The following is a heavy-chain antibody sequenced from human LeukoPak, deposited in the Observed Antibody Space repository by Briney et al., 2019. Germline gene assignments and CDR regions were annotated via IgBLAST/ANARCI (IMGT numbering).Heavy chain of an antibody. D-gene: IGHD5-18*01. CDR2: IWYDGSNK. V-gene: IGHV3-33*01. CDR1: GFTFSSYG. J-gene: IGHJ4*02. CDR3: ARSKGGYSYGPFDY. Sequence: GESLRLSCAASGFTFSSYGMHWVRQAPGKGLEWVAVIWYDGSNKYYADSVKGRFTISRDNSKNTLYLQMNSLRAEDTAVYYCARSKGGYSYGPFDYWGQGTLVTVSS.